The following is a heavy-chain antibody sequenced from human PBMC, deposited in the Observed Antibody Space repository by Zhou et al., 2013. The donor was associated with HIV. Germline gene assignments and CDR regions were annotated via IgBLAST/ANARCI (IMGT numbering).Heavy chain of an antibody. J-gene: IGHJ4*02. V-gene: IGHV1-69*12. Sequence: QVQLEQSGAEVKKPGSSVKVSCTASGGTFSSYAINWVRQAPGQGLEWMGGIIPMFGTAPTPQTIQGRVTFTADESTSTASMELHGLRPEDTAVYYCAKYANRGDYIDYWGQGTLVTVSS. CDR2: IIPMFGTA. CDR1: GGTFSSYA. CDR3: AKYANRGDYIDY. D-gene: IGHD3-10*01.